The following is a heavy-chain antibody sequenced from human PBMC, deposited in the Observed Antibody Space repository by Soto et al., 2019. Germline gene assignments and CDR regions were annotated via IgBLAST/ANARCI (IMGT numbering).Heavy chain of an antibody. J-gene: IGHJ4*02. Sequence: QVLVQESGPGLVKPSQTLTLSCTVSGGSVDGGNHYWNWIRQPPGKGLEWIGYIYYGERTYYNPSLKSRATISVDTSQSRFSLRLTSVIAADTAVYYCARDMGSAMTTRIFDHWGQGTLVTVSS. CDR3: ARDMGSAMTTRIFDH. CDR1: GGSVDGGNHY. V-gene: IGHV4-30-4*01. D-gene: IGHD4-17*01. CDR2: IYYGERT.